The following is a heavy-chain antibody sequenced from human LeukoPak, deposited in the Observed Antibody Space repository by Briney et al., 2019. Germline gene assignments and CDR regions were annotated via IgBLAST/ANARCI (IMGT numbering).Heavy chain of an antibody. J-gene: IGHJ4*02. D-gene: IGHD6-19*01. V-gene: IGHV3-30*02. Sequence: GGSLRLSCAASRFTFSTYGMHWVRQAPGKGLEWVAFIRHDGSKTYYADSVKGRFTISRDNSKNTLYLQMNSLRAEDTAVYYCAKEAVSGWYDYFDFWGQGTLVSVSS. CDR3: AKEAVSGWYDYFDF. CDR2: IRHDGSKT. CDR1: RFTFSTYG.